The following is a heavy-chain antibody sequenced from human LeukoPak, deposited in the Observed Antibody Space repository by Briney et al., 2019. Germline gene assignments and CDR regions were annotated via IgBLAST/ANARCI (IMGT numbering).Heavy chain of an antibody. CDR1: GLPIGDFA. CDR3: ARESGKFDY. J-gene: IGHJ4*02. Sequence: GGSLRPSCVASGLPIGDFAMHWVRQAPGQGLEWVSLISGDGVSTFFADSVKGRFSITRDNSKNSLFLEMSSLRTEDTAMYYCARESGKFDYWGQGTPVAVSS. CDR2: ISGDGVST. V-gene: IGHV3-43*02.